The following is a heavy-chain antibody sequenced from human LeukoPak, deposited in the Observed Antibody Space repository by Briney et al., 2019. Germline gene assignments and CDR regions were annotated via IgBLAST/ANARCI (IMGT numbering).Heavy chain of an antibody. CDR2: MNPSSGST. D-gene: IGHD2-2*01. J-gene: IGHJ6*04. Sequence: ASVKVSCKASGYTFSNYDINWVRQATGQGLEWMGWMNPSSGSTACAQKFQGRVTITRNTSISTAYMELSTLRFEDTAVYYCARGRSAMRMDVWGKGTTVTVSS. CDR3: ARGRSAMRMDV. CDR1: GYTFSNYD. V-gene: IGHV1-8*03.